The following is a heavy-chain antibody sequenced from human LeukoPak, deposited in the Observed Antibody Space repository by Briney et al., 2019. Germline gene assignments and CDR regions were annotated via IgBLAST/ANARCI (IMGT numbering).Heavy chain of an antibody. CDR2: TYYSGNT. J-gene: IGHJ4*02. D-gene: IGHD6-13*01. V-gene: IGHV4-31*03. CDR1: GGSISSGDYY. Sequence: SETLSLTCTVSGGSISSGDYYWSWIRQHPGKGLEWIEYTYYSGNTYYNPSLKSRVTISVDTSKNQFSLKLSSVTDADTAVYYCATRGYGSTWHSQNWGQGTLVTVSS. CDR3: ATRGYGSTWHSQN.